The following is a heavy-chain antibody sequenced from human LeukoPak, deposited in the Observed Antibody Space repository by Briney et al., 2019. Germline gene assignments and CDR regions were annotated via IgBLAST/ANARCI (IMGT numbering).Heavy chain of an antibody. CDR3: AREAGSGYNRYFDL. V-gene: IGHV3-66*01. CDR1: GFTVSSNY. D-gene: IGHD5-12*01. Sequence: GGSLRLSCAASGFTVSSNYMSWVRQAPGKGLEWVSVIYSGGSTYYADSVKGRFTISSDNSKNTLYLKMNSLRAEDTAVYYCAREAGSGYNRYFDLWGRGTLVTVSS. J-gene: IGHJ2*01. CDR2: IYSGGST.